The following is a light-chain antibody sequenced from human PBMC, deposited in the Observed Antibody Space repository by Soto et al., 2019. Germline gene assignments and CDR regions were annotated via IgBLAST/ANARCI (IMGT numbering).Light chain of an antibody. Sequence: DIQMTQSPSTLSASVGDRVTITCRASQSVSVWLAWYQQKPGKAPKLLIYKASILASGVPSRFSGSGSGTEFTLTISSLQPDDFATYHCQQYYSYSRTFGQGTELEIK. V-gene: IGKV1-5*03. CDR2: KAS. CDR3: QQYYSYSRT. CDR1: QSVSVW. J-gene: IGKJ2*01.